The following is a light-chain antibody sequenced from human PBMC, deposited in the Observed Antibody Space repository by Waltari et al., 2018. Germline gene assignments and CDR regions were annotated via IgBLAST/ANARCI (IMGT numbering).Light chain of an antibody. CDR3: YSTDSSGNERV. CDR1: ALPNKY. J-gene: IGLJ3*02. V-gene: IGLV3-10*01. CDR2: EDI. Sequence: SYELPQPPSVSVSPGETARITCSGDALPNKYAYWYQQRSGQAPVLVIYEDIKRPSGIPERVSGSSSGTMATLTISGAQVEDEGDYYCYSTDSSGNERVFGGGTKLTVL.